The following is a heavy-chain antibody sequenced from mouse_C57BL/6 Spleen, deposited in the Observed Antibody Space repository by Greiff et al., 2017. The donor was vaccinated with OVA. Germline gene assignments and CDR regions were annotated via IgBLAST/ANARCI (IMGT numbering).Heavy chain of an antibody. J-gene: IGHJ4*01. V-gene: IGHV1-53*01. CDR3: AGDWEDY. D-gene: IGHD4-1*01. CDR1: GYTFNSYW. Sequence: QVQLQQPGTELVKPGASVKLSCKASGYTFNSYWMHWVKQRPGQGLEWIGNINPSNGGSNYNEKVTSKATLTVAKSSSTAYMQPSSMTSEDSAVYYCAGDWEDYWGQGTSVTVSS. CDR2: INPSNGGS.